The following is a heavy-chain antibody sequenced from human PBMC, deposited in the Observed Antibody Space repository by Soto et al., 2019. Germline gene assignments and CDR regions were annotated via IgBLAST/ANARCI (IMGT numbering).Heavy chain of an antibody. CDR3: ARVAAAGILDYYYYYGMDV. V-gene: IGHV1-69*13. Sequence: SVKVSDKASGGTCSSCAISWVRQAPGQGLEWMGGIIPIFGTANYAQKFQGRVTITADESTSTAYMELSSLRSEDTAVYYCARVAAAGILDYYYYYGMDVWGQGTTVTLSS. CDR1: GGTCSSCA. D-gene: IGHD6-13*01. J-gene: IGHJ6*02. CDR2: IIPIFGTA.